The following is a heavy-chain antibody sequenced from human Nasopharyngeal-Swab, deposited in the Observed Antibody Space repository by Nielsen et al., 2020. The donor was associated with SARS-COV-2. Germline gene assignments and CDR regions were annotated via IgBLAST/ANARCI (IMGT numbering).Heavy chain of an antibody. V-gene: IGHV1-8*01. Sequence: ASVKVSCKASGYTFTKFDINWARQATGQGLEWMGWMNTDSGDADYVQKFQRRVIMTRDTSMNTAFMELSSLRSDDTAVYYCARGRNSGTHFDYWGQGTLVTVSS. CDR1: GYTFTKFD. CDR3: ARGRNSGTHFDY. J-gene: IGHJ4*02. D-gene: IGHD1-26*01. CDR2: MNTDSGDA.